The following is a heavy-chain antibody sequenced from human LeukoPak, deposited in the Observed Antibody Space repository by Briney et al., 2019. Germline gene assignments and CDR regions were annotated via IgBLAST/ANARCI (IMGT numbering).Heavy chain of an antibody. J-gene: IGHJ4*02. Sequence: GGSLRPSCAASGFTFSGHWMSWVRQAPGKGLEWVANIKVDGSEKYYVDSVKGRFTISRDNAKNSLYLQMNSLRAEDTALYYCSGSGYSSGRGYWGQGTQVTVSS. CDR3: SGSGYSSGRGY. CDR2: IKVDGSEK. CDR1: GFTFSGHW. D-gene: IGHD6-19*01. V-gene: IGHV3-7*01.